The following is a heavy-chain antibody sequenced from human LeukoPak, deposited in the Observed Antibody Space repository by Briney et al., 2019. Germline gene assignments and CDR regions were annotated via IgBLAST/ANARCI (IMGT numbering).Heavy chain of an antibody. V-gene: IGHV1-69*05. J-gene: IGHJ4*02. CDR2: IIPIFGTA. CDR1: GGTFSSYA. CDR3: ARKDLGSMADDY. D-gene: IGHD2/OR15-2a*01. Sequence: SVKVSCKASGGTFSSYAISWVRQAPGQGLQWMGRIIPIFGTANYAQKFQGRVTITTDESTSTAYMELSSLRSEDTAVYYCARKDLGSMADDYWGQGTLVTVSS.